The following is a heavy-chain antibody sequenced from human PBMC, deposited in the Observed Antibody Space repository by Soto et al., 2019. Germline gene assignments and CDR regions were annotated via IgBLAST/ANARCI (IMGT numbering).Heavy chain of an antibody. Sequence: SETLSLTCTVSGGFISSYYGSWIRLPPGKGLEWIGYIYYTGSTNYNPSLKSRVTISVDTSKNQFSLKLSSVTAADTAVYYCARVGWDGYDYYFDYWGQGTLVTVSS. D-gene: IGHD5-12*01. CDR1: GGFISSYY. CDR3: ARVGWDGYDYYFDY. V-gene: IGHV4-59*01. J-gene: IGHJ4*02. CDR2: IYYTGST.